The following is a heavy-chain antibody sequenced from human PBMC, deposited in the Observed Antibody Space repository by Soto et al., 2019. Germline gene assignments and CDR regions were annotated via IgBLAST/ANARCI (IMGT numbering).Heavy chain of an antibody. CDR3: ARMEVDILTGYCYGVDY. J-gene: IGHJ4*02. CDR1: GGSISSGGYS. D-gene: IGHD3-9*01. Sequence: SETLSLTCAVSGGSISSGGYSWSWIRQPPGKGLEWIGYIYHSGSAYYNPSLKSRVTISVDRSKNQFSLKLSSVTAADTAVYYCARMEVDILTGYCYGVDYWGQGTLVTVSS. CDR2: IYHSGSA. V-gene: IGHV4-30-2*01.